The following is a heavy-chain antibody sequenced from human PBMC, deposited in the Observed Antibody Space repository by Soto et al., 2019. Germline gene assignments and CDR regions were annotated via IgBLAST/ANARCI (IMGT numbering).Heavy chain of an antibody. V-gene: IGHV3-30*18. Sequence: GRSLRLSCAASGCTFSSYGKHLVRQPPGKGLEWVAVISYDGSNKYYADSVKGRFTISRDNAKNTLYLQMNRLRAEDTAVYYFAKERGASLRFLVWLTQSYYSYWMHVRDQGST. CDR3: AKERGASLRFLVWLTQSYYSYWMHV. CDR1: GCTFSSYG. J-gene: IGHJ6*02. D-gene: IGHD3-3*01. CDR2: ISYDGSNK.